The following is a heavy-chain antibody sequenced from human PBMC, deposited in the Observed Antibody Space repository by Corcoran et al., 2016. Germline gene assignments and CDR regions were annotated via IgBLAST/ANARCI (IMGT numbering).Heavy chain of an antibody. V-gene: IGHV5-51*01. D-gene: IGHD6-25*01. CDR1: GYSFTDYW. CDR3: ARGSASGYAFDY. CDR2: IYPGDFDT. Sequence: EVQLVQSGAEVKKPGESLTISCKTSGYSFTDYWLGWVRQMPGKGLEWTGLIYPGDFDTRYSPSSQDQVTISVDKSLSTAYLQWSSLKASDTATYYCARGSASGYAFDYWGQGTQVTVSS. J-gene: IGHJ4*02.